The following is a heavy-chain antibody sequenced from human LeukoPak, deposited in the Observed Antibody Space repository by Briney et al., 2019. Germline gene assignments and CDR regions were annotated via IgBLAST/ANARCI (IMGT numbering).Heavy chain of an antibody. V-gene: IGHV3-49*04. CDR2: IRSKAYGGTT. Sequence: GGSLRLSCTASGFTFGDYAMSWVRQAPGKGLEWVGFIRSKAYGGTTEYAASVKGRFTISRDDSKSIAYLQMNSLKTEDTAVYYCTRVGSIGSTEFDYWGQGTLVTVSS. CDR3: TRVGSIGSTEFDY. D-gene: IGHD3-22*01. J-gene: IGHJ4*02. CDR1: GFTFGDYA.